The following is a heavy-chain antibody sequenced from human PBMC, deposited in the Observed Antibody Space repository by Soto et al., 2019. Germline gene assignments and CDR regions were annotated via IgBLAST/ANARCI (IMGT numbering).Heavy chain of an antibody. CDR3: AKQPSSIAARPGYNWFDP. CDR2: ISYDGSNK. Sequence: GGSLRLSCAASGFTFSSYGMHWVRQAPGKGLEWVAVISYDGSNKYYADSVKGRFTISRDNSKNTLYLQMNSLRAEDTAVYYCAKQPSSIAARPGYNWFDPWGQGTLVTVSS. J-gene: IGHJ5*02. V-gene: IGHV3-30*18. CDR1: GFTFSSYG. D-gene: IGHD6-6*01.